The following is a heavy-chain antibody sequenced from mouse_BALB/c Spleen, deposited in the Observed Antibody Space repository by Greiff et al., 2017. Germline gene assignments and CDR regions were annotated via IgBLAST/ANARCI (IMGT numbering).Heavy chain of an antibody. CDR3: ARGRGNGWFAY. CDR1: GFTFSSFG. V-gene: IGHV5-17*02. CDR2: ISSGSSTI. D-gene: IGHD2-1*01. J-gene: IGHJ3*01. Sequence: EVKLVESGGGLVQPGGSLKLSCAASGFTFSSFGMHWVRQAPEKGLEWVAYISSGSSTIYYADTVKGRFTISRDNPKNTLFLQMTSLRSEDTAMYYCARGRGNGWFAYWGQGTLVTVSA.